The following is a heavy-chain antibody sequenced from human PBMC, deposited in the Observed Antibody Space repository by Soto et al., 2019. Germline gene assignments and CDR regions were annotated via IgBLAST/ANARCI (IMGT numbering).Heavy chain of an antibody. CDR3: ARGWGYDSSDYYYAY. V-gene: IGHV1-69*01. J-gene: IGHJ4*02. D-gene: IGHD3-22*01. CDR1: VGTFSRYA. Sequence: QVQLIQSGAEEKKPGSSVKVSCKAYVGTFSRYAISWVRQAPGQGLEWMGGITPIFGTANYAQKFQGRVEINEDESTRTSYMELRSLRSGDTAVYYCARGWGYDSSDYYYAYWGQGTLITVSS. CDR2: ITPIFGTA.